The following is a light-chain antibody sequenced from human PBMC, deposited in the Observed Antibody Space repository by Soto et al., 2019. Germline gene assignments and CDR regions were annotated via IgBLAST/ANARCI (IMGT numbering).Light chain of an antibody. CDR3: CSYAGSYPWV. CDR1: SSDVGGYNY. CDR2: DVS. V-gene: IGLV2-11*01. J-gene: IGLJ1*01. Sequence: SALTQPSSVSGSPGQSVTISCTGTSSDVGGYNYVSWYQQHPGKAPKLMIYDVSKRPSGVPDRFSGSKSGNTASLTISGLQAEDEADYYCCSYAGSYPWVFVTGTKLTVL.